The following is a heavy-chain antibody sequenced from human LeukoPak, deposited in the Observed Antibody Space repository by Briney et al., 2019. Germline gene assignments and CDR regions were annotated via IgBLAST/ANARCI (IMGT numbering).Heavy chain of an antibody. CDR3: ARDQGSSLGMDV. CDR1: GGSFTSYY. V-gene: IGHV4-59*01. D-gene: IGHD6-13*01. Sequence: SETLSLTCTASGGSFTSYYWSWIRQPPGKGLEWIGYIHYSGDTKYNPSLMSRVTISVDTSKNQLSLKLTSVSAADTAVYYCARDQGSSLGMDVWGRGTTVTASS. CDR2: IHYSGDT. J-gene: IGHJ6*02.